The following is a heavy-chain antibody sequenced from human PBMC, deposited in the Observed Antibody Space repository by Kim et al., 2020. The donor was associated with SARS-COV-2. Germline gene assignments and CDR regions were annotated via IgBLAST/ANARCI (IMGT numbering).Heavy chain of an antibody. CDR1: GFTFDDYA. Sequence: GGSLRLSCAASGFTFDDYAMHWVRQAPGKGLEWVSGISWNSGSIGYADSVKGRFTISRDNAKNSLYLQMNSLRAEDTALYYCAKDMIPFGPDYYYGMDV. D-gene: IGHD3-10*01. CDR3: AKDMIPFGPDYYYGMDV. V-gene: IGHV3-9*01. J-gene: IGHJ6*01. CDR2: ISWNSGSI.